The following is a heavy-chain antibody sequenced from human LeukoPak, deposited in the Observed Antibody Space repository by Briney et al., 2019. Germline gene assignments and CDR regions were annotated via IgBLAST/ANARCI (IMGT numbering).Heavy chain of an antibody. V-gene: IGHV4-4*02. CDR1: GGSISSSNW. Sequence: SGTLSLTCAASGGSISSSNWWSWVRQPPGKGLEWIGEIYHSGNTNYNPSLKSRVTISVDKSKNQFSLKLSSVTAADTAVYYCAVGGVYLRGGAEAFDIWGQGTMVTVSS. CDR2: IYHSGNT. D-gene: IGHD3-10*01. J-gene: IGHJ3*02. CDR3: AVGGVYLRGGAEAFDI.